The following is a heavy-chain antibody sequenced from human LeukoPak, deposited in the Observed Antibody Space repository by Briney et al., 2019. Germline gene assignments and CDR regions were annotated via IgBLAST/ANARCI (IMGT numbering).Heavy chain of an antibody. Sequence: PSETLSLTCTVSGGSISSSSYYWGWIRQPPGKGLEWIGSIYYSGSTYYKPSLKSRVTISVDTSKNQFSLNLSSVTAADTAVYYCARGGWDAYCGGDCYSYYFDYWGQGTLVTVSS. CDR1: GGSISSSSYY. CDR3: ARGGWDAYCGGDCYSYYFDY. CDR2: IYYSGST. J-gene: IGHJ4*02. V-gene: IGHV4-39*07. D-gene: IGHD2-21*02.